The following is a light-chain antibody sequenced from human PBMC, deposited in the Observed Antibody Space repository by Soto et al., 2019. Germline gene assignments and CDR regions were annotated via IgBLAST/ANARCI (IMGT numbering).Light chain of an antibody. Sequence: NFMLTQPHSVSESPGKTVTISCTRSSGSIGSSYVQWYQQRPGSSPTTVIFEDNQRPTGVPVRFSGSIDSSSNSASLVISALRTKDEADYYCQSYDTSNPLVFGGGTKVTVL. CDR3: QSYDTSNPLV. V-gene: IGLV6-57*01. J-gene: IGLJ3*02. CDR1: SGSIGSSY. CDR2: EDN.